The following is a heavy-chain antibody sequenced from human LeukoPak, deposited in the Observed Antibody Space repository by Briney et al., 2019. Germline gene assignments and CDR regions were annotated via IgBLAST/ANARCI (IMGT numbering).Heavy chain of an antibody. CDR3: ARPYYYGS. CDR2: IYSGGST. Sequence: PGGSLRLSCAASGFTFDDYGMSWVRQAPGKGLEWVSVIYSGGSTYYADSVKGRFTISRDNSKNTLYLQMNSLRAEDTAVYYCARPYYYGSWGQGTLVTVSS. J-gene: IGHJ4*02. CDR1: GFTFDDYG. D-gene: IGHD3-10*01. V-gene: IGHV3-66*01.